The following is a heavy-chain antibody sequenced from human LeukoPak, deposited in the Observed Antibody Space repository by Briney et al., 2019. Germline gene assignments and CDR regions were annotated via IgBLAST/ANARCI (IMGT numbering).Heavy chain of an antibody. V-gene: IGHV4-59*08. D-gene: IGHD1-1*01. CDR3: ARTGTDAFDI. CDR1: GGSISSYY. CDR2: IYYSGST. J-gene: IGHJ3*02. Sequence: PSETLSLTCTVSGGSISSYYWSWIRQPPGKGLEWIGYIYYSGSTNYNSSLKSRVTISVDTSKNQFSLKLSSVTAADTAVYYCARTGTDAFDIWGQGTMVTVSS.